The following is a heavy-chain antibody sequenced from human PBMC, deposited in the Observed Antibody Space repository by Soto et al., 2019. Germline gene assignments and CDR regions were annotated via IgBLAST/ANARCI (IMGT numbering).Heavy chain of an antibody. CDR2: ISYDGSNK. V-gene: IGHV3-30*18. Sequence: GSLRLSCAASGFTFSSYGMHWVRQAPGKGLEWVAVISYDGSNKYYADSVKGRFTISRDNPKNTLYLQMNSLRAEDTAVYYCAKNSAKVVVAATSPSYWGQGTLVTVSS. J-gene: IGHJ4*02. CDR3: AKNSAKVVVAATSPSY. CDR1: GFTFSSYG. D-gene: IGHD2-15*01.